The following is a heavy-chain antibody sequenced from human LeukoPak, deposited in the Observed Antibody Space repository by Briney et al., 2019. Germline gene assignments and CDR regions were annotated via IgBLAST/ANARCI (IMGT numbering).Heavy chain of an antibody. Sequence: PGGSLRLSCAASGFTLSSYWMSWVRQAPGKGLEWVAKIKEDGSEKYYGDSVKGRFTVSRDNAKNSLYLQMNSLRAEGTALYFCARGRGYNYIYWGQGTLVTVSS. J-gene: IGHJ4*02. CDR1: GFTLSSYW. V-gene: IGHV3-7*03. D-gene: IGHD5-18*01. CDR3: ARGRGYNYIY. CDR2: IKEDGSEK.